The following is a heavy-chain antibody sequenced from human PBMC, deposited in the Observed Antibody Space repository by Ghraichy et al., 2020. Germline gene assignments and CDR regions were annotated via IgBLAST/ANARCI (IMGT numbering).Heavy chain of an antibody. D-gene: IGHD1-14*01. Sequence: GGSLRLSCAASGFTFSSYSMNWVRQAPGKGLEWVSSISSSSNYIYYADSVKGRFTISRDNAKNSLYLQMNSLRAEDTAVYYCAKSSRLEPRGFDPWGQGTLVTVSS. CDR2: ISSSSNYI. CDR3: AKSSRLEPRGFDP. CDR1: GFTFSSYS. J-gene: IGHJ5*02. V-gene: IGHV3-21*01.